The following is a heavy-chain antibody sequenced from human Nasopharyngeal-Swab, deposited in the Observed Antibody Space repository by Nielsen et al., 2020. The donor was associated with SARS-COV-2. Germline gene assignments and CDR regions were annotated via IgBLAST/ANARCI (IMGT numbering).Heavy chain of an antibody. CDR3: ARVLSRTSPYGMDV. D-gene: IGHD2-2*01. J-gene: IGHJ6*01. CDR1: GFTFNDYD. CDR2: VGTAGDT. Sequence: GGSLRLSCAPSGFTFNDYDIYWVRQTAGAGLAWVSSVGTAGDTHYQDSVQGRFTISRENAKNSVFLQMDSLGVGDTGIYFCARVLSRTSPYGMDVWGRGTQVTVSS. V-gene: IGHV3-13*01.